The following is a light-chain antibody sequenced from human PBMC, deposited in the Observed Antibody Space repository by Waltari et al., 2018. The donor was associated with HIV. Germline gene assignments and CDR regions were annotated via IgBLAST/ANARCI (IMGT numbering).Light chain of an antibody. CDR3: ESADSSLWV. CDR1: ALPKHY. CDR2: KDS. V-gene: IGLV3-25*03. J-gene: IGLJ3*02. Sequence: SYELTQPPSVSVSPGQTARINCSGDALPKHYAYWYQQKAGQAPVLVIYKDSERPSGIPERFSGSSSGTTVTLTISGVQAEDEADYYCESADSSLWVFGGGTKLTVL.